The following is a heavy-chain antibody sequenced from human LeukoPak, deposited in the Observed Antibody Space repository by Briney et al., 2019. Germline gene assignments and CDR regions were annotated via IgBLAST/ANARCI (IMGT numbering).Heavy chain of an antibody. CDR3: AREGICGDYRH. D-gene: IGHD4-17*01. CDR2: IDTSGST. V-gene: IGHV4-61*02. J-gene: IGHJ4*02. Sequence: SQTLSLTCTVSGGSISSGSYYWSWIRQPAGKGLEWIGRIDTSGSTNYNPSLKSRVTMSADTSKKQFSLKLRSVTAADTAVYYCAREGICGDYRHWGQGTLVTVSS. CDR1: GGSISSGSYY.